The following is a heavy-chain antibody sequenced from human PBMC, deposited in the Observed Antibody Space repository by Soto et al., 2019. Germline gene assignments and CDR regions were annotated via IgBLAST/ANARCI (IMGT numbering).Heavy chain of an antibody. D-gene: IGHD1-26*01. J-gene: IGHJ4*02. Sequence: QLVQSGAEVKKPGSSVKISCKASGGTFSSYVISWLRQAPGQGLEWMGVGIPILGQAYYAPNLQGRVTITADGSTRTAYMELNRLTPADTAVYFCSRVCGVGAPPGTDFWGQGTLVTVSS. CDR3: SRVCGVGAPPGTDF. V-gene: IGHV1-69*01. CDR1: GGTFSSYV. CDR2: GIPILGQA.